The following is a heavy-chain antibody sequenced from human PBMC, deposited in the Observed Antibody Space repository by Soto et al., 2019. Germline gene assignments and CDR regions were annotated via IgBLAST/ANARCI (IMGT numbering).Heavy chain of an antibody. CDR1: GFTFSSYS. D-gene: IGHD3-22*01. Sequence: GGSLRLSCAASGFTFSSYSRNRVRQAPGKGLEWVSAISNSGISMYYADSVKGRFTISRDNSKNTAYLQMNSLKTEDTAVYYCTRRHYYDSSGYYAEGVDAFDIWGQGTMVTVSS. CDR3: TRRHYYDSSGYYAEGVDAFDI. J-gene: IGHJ3*02. V-gene: IGHV3-21*04. CDR2: ISNSGISM.